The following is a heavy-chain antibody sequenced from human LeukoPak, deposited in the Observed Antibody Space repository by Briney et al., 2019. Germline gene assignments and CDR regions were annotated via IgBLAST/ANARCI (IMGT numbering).Heavy chain of an antibody. CDR2: ITGSGGST. V-gene: IGHV3-23*01. CDR1: GFTFDDYA. Sequence: TGGSLRLSCAASGFTFDDYAMHWVRQAPGKGLEWVSAITGSGGSTYYADSVKGRFTISRDNSKNTLYLQINSLRVEDTAVYYCARDQLGAVLYFDYWGQGALVTVSS. J-gene: IGHJ4*02. CDR3: ARDQLGAVLYFDY. D-gene: IGHD1-1*01.